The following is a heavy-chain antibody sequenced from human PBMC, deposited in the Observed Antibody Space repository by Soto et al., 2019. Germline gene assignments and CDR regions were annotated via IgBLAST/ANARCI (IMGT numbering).Heavy chain of an antibody. D-gene: IGHD3-22*01. V-gene: IGHV3-23*01. CDR2: ISGSGGST. J-gene: IGHJ4*02. CDR1: GFTFSSYA. Sequence: GGSMRLSCAASGFTFSSYAVSWVRQAPGKGLEWVSAISGSGGSTYYADSVKGRFTISRDNSKNTLYLQMNSLRAEDTAVYYCAKGGPYYYDSSGYYDYWGQGTLVTVSS. CDR3: AKGGPYYYDSSGYYDY.